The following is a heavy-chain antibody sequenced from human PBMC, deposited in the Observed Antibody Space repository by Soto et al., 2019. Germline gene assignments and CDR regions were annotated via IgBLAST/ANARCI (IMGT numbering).Heavy chain of an antibody. CDR1: GFSYINYW. Sequence: VQLVQSGAEVKMPGDSLKISCQGSGFSYINYWIDWVRQKPGKGLEWMGRIYPHDSDTRYGPSFQGQVTISADKSRRTAYLQLRSLKASDTAVYYCAKGAPSGTGENDYFASWGQGTQITVSS. CDR3: AKGAPSGTGENDYFAS. D-gene: IGHD2-8*02. CDR2: IYPHDSDT. J-gene: IGHJ4*02. V-gene: IGHV5-51*01.